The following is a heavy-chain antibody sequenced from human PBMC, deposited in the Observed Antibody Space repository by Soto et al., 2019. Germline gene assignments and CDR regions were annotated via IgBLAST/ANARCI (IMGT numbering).Heavy chain of an antibody. CDR1: GFTFSSYA. D-gene: IGHD6-13*01. CDR3: AKDQILSSWTFDY. CDR2: ISGSGGST. J-gene: IGHJ4*02. Sequence: EVQLLEAGGGLVQPGGSLRLSCAASGFTFSSYAMSWVRQAPGKGLEWVSAISGSGGSTYYADSVKGRFTISRDNSKNTLYLQMNSLRAEDTAVYYCAKDQILSSWTFDYWGQVTVVPVSS. V-gene: IGHV3-23*01.